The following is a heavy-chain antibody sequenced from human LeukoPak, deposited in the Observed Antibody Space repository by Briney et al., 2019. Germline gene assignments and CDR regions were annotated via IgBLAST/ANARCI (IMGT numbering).Heavy chain of an antibody. CDR1: GCTFSIYA. CDR2: MIPIFYTA. V-gene: IGHV1-69*05. CDR3: ARDLYDSSGYYYLDY. Sequence: SVKVSCKASGCTFSIYASSWFRQAPGQGLEWMREMIPIFYTANYAQKFQGRVTITTDESTSTAYMELSSLRSEDTAVYYCARDLYDSSGYYYLDYWGQGTLVTVSS. D-gene: IGHD3-22*01. J-gene: IGHJ4*02.